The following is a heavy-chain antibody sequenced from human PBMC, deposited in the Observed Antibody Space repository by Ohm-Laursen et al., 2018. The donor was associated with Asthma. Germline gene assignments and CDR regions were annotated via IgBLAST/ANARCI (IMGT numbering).Heavy chain of an antibody. Sequence: SLRLSCAASGFTFSSYGMHWVRQAPGKGLEWVAVISYDGSNKYYADSVKGRFTISRDNSKNTLYLQMNSLRAEDTAVYYCAKDYCSGGSCYFDYWGQGTLVTVSS. J-gene: IGHJ4*02. CDR3: AKDYCSGGSCYFDY. D-gene: IGHD2-15*01. CDR1: GFTFSSYG. CDR2: ISYDGSNK. V-gene: IGHV3-30*18.